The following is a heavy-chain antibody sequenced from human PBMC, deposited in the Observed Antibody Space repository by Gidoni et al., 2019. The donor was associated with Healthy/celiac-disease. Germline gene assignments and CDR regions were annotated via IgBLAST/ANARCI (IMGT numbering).Heavy chain of an antibody. CDR3: ARISLGGSSWLRYFDY. CDR1: GFTFSNYW. D-gene: IGHD6-13*01. J-gene: IGHJ4*02. V-gene: IGHV3-7*01. Sequence: EVQLVESGGGLVQPGGSLRLSCAASGFTFSNYWMSWVRQAPGKGLEWVANIKQDGSEKYYVDSVKGRFTISRDNAKNSLYLQMNSLRAEDTAVYYCARISLGGSSWLRYFDYWGQGTLVTVSS. CDR2: IKQDGSEK.